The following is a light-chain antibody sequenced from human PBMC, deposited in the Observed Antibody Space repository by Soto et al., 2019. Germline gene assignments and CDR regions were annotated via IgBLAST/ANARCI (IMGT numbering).Light chain of an antibody. CDR1: QSVSSSY. CDR2: GAS. Sequence: EIVMTQSPGTLSLSPGEIATLSFSASQSVSSSYLAWYKQKPGQAPRLLIYGASSRATGIPDRFSGSGSGTDFTLTISRLEPEDFAVYYCQQYGSSPPITFGQGTRLEIK. V-gene: IGKV3-20*01. J-gene: IGKJ5*01. CDR3: QQYGSSPPIT.